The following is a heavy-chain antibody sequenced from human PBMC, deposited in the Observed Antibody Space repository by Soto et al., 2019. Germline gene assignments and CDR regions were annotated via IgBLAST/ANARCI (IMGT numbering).Heavy chain of an antibody. J-gene: IGHJ4*02. V-gene: IGHV4-39*01. CDR1: GVSISSSTQY. CDR2: IYQSGSA. D-gene: IGHD5-18*01. Sequence: PXXTLSLPFTVSGVSISSSTQYWGLIRQPPGKGLEWIGSIYQSGSAYYNPSFKSRVSISVDPSKNQFSLTLDSVTDADTAVYYCARRGYSYGYSYYFDYWGQGTLVTVS. CDR3: ARRGYSYGYSYYFDY.